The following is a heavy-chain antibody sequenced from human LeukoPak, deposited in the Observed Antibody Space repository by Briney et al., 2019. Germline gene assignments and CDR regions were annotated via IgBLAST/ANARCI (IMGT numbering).Heavy chain of an antibody. D-gene: IGHD5-12*01. CDR2: IKQDGSAK. CDR1: GFTFTTYW. Sequence: GGSLRLSCAASGFTFTTYWMHWVRQAPGKGLEWVANIKQDGSAKYYVDSVKGRFTISRDNVKNSLYLQMSSLTVEDTAVYYCAKDSGYGGALDIWGQGTMVTVSS. CDR3: AKDSGYGGALDI. J-gene: IGHJ3*02. V-gene: IGHV3-7*01.